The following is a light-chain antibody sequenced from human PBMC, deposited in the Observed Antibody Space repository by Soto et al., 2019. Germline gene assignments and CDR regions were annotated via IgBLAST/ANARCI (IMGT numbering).Light chain of an antibody. V-gene: IGKV1-5*03. J-gene: IGKJ1*01. CDR2: KAS. Sequence: DIQMTQSPSTLSASVGDRVTITCRASQNLNNWLAWFQQKPGKAPTLLIYKASGLESGVPSRFSGSGSGTEFILTISSLQPDDFSTYYCQQYNSYPWTFGQGTKVEIK. CDR1: QNLNNW. CDR3: QQYNSYPWT.